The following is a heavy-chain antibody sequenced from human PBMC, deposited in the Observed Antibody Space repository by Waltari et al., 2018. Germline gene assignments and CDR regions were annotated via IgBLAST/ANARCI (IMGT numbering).Heavy chain of an antibody. CDR1: GYSFTSYW. D-gene: IGHD3-22*01. V-gene: IGHV5-51*03. J-gene: IGHJ3*02. Sequence: EVQLVQSGAEVKKPGESLKISGKGSGYSFTSYWIGSVRQMPGKGLEWMGIIYPGDSDTRYSPSFQGQVTISADKSISTAYLQWSSLKASDTAMYYCARRAFDYYDSSGYNAFDIWGQGTMVTVSS. CDR2: IYPGDSDT. CDR3: ARRAFDYYDSSGYNAFDI.